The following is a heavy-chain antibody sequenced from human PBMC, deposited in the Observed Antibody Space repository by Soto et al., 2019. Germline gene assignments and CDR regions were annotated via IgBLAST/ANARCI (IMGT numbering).Heavy chain of an antibody. CDR3: ARGGYCSGGSCYSPEVGLDY. Sequence: QVQLVQSGAEVKKPGASVKVSCKASGYTFSSYAMHWVRQAPGLRLEWMGWINAGNGHTKFPQKFQGRVTITRDTSATTAYMELSSLRSEDTAIYYCARGGYCSGGSCYSPEVGLDYWGQGTLVTVSS. J-gene: IGHJ4*02. CDR1: GYTFSSYA. CDR2: INAGNGHT. D-gene: IGHD2-15*01. V-gene: IGHV1-3*01.